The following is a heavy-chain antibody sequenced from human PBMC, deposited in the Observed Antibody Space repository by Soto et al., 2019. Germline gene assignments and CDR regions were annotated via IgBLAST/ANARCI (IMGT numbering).Heavy chain of an antibody. CDR3: AIYGRYRRSGSFDY. Sequence: ASVNGSCKAAGYTFTGYYMHWVRQAPGQGLEWMGGINPNSGGTNYAQKFQGRVTMTRDTSISTAYMELSRLRSDDTAVYYCAIYGRYRRSGSFDYWGPGPLVTGSS. D-gene: IGHD3-9*01. V-gene: IGHV1-2*02. J-gene: IGHJ4*02. CDR2: INPNSGGT. CDR1: GYTFTGYY.